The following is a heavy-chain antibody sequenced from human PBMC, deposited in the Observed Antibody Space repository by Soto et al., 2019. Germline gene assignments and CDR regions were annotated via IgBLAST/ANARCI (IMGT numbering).Heavy chain of an antibody. D-gene: IGHD6-13*01. J-gene: IGHJ5*02. CDR1: GFTFRSFT. V-gene: IGHV3-21*01. CDR3: TRDASRDSSARGWFDP. Sequence: GGSLRLSCAASGFTFRSFTMNWVRQAPGKGLEWASTISSNSAYIYYTDALRGRFTVSRDNAKNSLHLQMNRLRAEDTAVYYCTRDASRDSSARGWFDPWGPGTLVTVSS. CDR2: ISSNSAYI.